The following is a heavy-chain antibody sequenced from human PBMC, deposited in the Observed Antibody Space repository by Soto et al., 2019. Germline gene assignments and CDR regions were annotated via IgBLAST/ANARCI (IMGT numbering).Heavy chain of an antibody. D-gene: IGHD3-3*01. CDR1: GYSFTSYW. CDR3: ARSYYDFWSGYYTWFDP. V-gene: IGHV5-51*01. CDR2: IYPGDSDT. J-gene: IGHJ5*02. Sequence: GGSLRLSCKGSGYSFTSYWIGWVRQMPGKGLEWMGIIYPGDSDTRYSPSFQGQVTISADKSISTAYLQWSSLKASDTAMYYCARSYYDFWSGYYTWFDPWGQGTLVTVSS.